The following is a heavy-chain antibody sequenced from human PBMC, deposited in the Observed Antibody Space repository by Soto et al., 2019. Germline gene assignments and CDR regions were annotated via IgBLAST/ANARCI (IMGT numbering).Heavy chain of an antibody. CDR2: ISYSGTT. D-gene: IGHD1-7*01. Sequence: SETLSLTCTISGGSISSGDYYWSWIRQPPGKGLEWIGFISYSGTTHYSASLRSRVSISVDTSKNQFSLDLSSVTAADTAVYYCATMGTPATGLYYFDYWGQGTLVTVS. CDR3: ATMGTPATGLYYFDY. J-gene: IGHJ4*02. CDR1: GGSISSGDYY. V-gene: IGHV4-30-4*01.